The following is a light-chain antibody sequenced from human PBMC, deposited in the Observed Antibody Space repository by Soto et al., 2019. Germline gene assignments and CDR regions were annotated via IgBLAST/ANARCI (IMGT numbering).Light chain of an antibody. Sequence: QSALTQPASVSGSPGQSVAISCTGTSSDVGAYNYISWYQQHPGKAPKLLLSEVSNRPSGVSDRFSGSKSGNTASLTISGLQAEDEADYYCSSYTSSSTLVFGGGTKVTVL. CDR3: SSYTSSSTLV. CDR1: SSDVGAYNY. J-gene: IGLJ2*01. CDR2: EVS. V-gene: IGLV2-14*01.